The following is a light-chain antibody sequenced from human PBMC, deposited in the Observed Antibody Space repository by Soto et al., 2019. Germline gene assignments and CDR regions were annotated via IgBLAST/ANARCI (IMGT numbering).Light chain of an antibody. CDR2: WAS. J-gene: IGKJ1*01. Sequence: DIVMTQSPDSLAVSLGETATINCKSSQSVLYSPNNKNYLAWYQHKPGQPPKMLIYWASIRESGVPDRFSGSGSGTDFTLTISSLQSEDVAVYYCQQYYTNSWSFGQGTKVEIK. CDR3: QQYYTNSWS. CDR1: QSVLYSPNNKNY. V-gene: IGKV4-1*01.